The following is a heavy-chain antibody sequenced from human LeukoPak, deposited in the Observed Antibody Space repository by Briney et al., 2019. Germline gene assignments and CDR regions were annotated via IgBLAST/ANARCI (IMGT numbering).Heavy chain of an antibody. D-gene: IGHD3-10*01. J-gene: IGHJ3*02. CDR2: IYYSGST. V-gene: IGHV4-59*01. Sequence: KPSETLSLTCTISGGSLSNLYWSWIRQSPGKGLEWIGYIYYSGSTYYNPSLKSRVTISVDTSKDQFSLKLSSVASADTAVYYCARQMYYFNAGYAFDIWGQGTVVTVSS. CDR3: ARQMYYFNAGYAFDI. CDR1: GGSLSNLY.